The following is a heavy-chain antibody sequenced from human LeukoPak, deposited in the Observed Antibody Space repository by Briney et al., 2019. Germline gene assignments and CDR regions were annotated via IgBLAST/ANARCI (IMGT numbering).Heavy chain of an antibody. D-gene: IGHD3-3*01. CDR2: IYYSGST. CDR1: GGSISSYY. V-gene: IGHV4-59*12. J-gene: IGHJ4*02. CDR3: ARLRFLEWLLYSRGGNFDY. Sequence: SETLSLTCTVSGGSISSYYWSWIRQPPGKGLEWIGYIYYSGSTNYNPPLKSRVTISVDTSKNQFSLKLSSVTAADTAVYYCARLRFLEWLLYSRGGNFDYWGQGTLVTVSS.